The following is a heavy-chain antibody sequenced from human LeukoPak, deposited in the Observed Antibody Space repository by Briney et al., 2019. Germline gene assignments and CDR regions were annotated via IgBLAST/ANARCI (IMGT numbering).Heavy chain of an antibody. CDR1: GFTFSSYS. V-gene: IGHV3-21*01. Sequence: PGGSLRLSCAASGFTFSSYSMDWVRQAPGKGLEWVSSISSSSSYIYYADSVKGRFTISRDNAKNSLYLQMNSLRAEDTAAYYCARDSCSSTSCYYSYYYYYMDVWGKGTTVTVSS. CDR2: ISSSSSYI. J-gene: IGHJ6*03. CDR3: ARDSCSSTSCYYSYYYYYMDV. D-gene: IGHD2-2*01.